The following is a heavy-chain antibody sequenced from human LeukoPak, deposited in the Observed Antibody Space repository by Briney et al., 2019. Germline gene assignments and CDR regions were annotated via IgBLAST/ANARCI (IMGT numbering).Heavy chain of an antibody. Sequence: PSETLSLTCAVYGGSFSGYYWSWIRQPPGKGLEWIGEINHSGSTNYNPFLKSRVTISVDTSKNQFSLKLSSVTAADTAVYYCARGSYCTNGVCFRWFDPWGQGTLVTVSS. CDR1: GGSFSGYY. CDR3: ARGSYCTNGVCFRWFDP. CDR2: INHSGST. J-gene: IGHJ5*02. D-gene: IGHD2-8*01. V-gene: IGHV4-34*01.